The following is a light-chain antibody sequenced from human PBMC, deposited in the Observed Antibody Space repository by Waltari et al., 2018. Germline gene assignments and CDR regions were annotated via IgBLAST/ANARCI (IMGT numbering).Light chain of an antibody. J-gene: IGKJ2*01. Sequence: DIVMTQSPDSLAVSLGEGATVNCKSSQTVFYSSTNKNYLAWYQQKPGQPPKLLLYWASTRESGVPVRFSGGESETDFTLTISGLQAEDVAVYYCQQYYSTPPTFGQGTKLGI. CDR3: QQYYSTPPT. V-gene: IGKV4-1*01. CDR2: WAS. CDR1: QTVFYSSTNKNY.